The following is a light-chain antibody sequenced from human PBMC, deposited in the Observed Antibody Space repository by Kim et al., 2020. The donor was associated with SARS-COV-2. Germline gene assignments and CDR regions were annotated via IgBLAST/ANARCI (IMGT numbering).Light chain of an antibody. CDR1: SGDVSGYNY. V-gene: IGLV2-11*01. CDR3: CSYAGSYTLV. CDR2: DVS. Sequence: GQSVTISCTGTSGDVSGYNYVSWYKQHPGKAPKLMIYDVSKRPSGVPDRFSGSKSGNTASLTISGLQAEDEADYYCCSYAGSYTLVFGGGTQLTVL. J-gene: IGLJ3*02.